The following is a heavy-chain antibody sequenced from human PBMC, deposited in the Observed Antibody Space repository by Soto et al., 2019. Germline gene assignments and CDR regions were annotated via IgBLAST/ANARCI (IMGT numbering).Heavy chain of an antibody. Sequence: TSETLSLTCTVSGGSVSSGSYYWSWIRQPPGKGLEWIGYIYYSGSTNYNPSLKSRVTISVDTSKNQFSLKLSSVTAADTAVYYCASYSSGWSAVSYWGQGTLVTVSS. J-gene: IGHJ4*02. CDR3: ASYSSGWSAVSY. CDR1: GGSVSSGSYY. V-gene: IGHV4-61*01. CDR2: IYYSGST. D-gene: IGHD6-19*01.